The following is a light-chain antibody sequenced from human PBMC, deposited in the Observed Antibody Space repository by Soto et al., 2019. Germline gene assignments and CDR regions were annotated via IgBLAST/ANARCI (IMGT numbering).Light chain of an antibody. J-gene: IGKJ5*01. V-gene: IGKV3-20*01. CDR3: QQYGSSPPIA. CDR1: QSVVTNY. Sequence: IVLKHSPGTLSLSPEERATLSCGASQSVVTNYLAWYQQKYGQSPRLLIYAALYRAPGIPDRFSGSGSRTEFTLTISRLEPEDFAVYYCQQYGSSPPIAFGHGTLLAI. CDR2: AAL.